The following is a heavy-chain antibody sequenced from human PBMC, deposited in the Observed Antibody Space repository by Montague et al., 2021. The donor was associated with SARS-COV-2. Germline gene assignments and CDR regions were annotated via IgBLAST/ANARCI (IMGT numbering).Heavy chain of an antibody. J-gene: IGHJ4*02. CDR3: ASSHCGGDGY. CDR2: IHTSGST. Sequence: TLSLTCTVSGGSISCGSYFWTWIRQPAGKGLEWIGSIHTSGSTNPNPSLKSRVAISIDTSKYQFSLELSSVTAADTAVYYCASSHCGGDGYWGQGTLVTVSS. D-gene: IGHD2-21*02. CDR1: GGSISCGSYF. V-gene: IGHV4-61*02.